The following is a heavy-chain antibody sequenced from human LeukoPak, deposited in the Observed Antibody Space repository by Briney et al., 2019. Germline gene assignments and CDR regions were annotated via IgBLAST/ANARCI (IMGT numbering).Heavy chain of an antibody. CDR1: GGTFSSYA. D-gene: IGHD1-26*01. CDR2: IIPIFGTA. J-gene: IGHJ4*02. CDR3: ARLPATTNPFDY. Sequence: ASVKVSCKASGGTFSSYAISWVRQAPGQGLEWMGGIIPIFGTANYAQKFQGRVTITADESTSTAYMELSSLRSEDTAVYYCARLPATTNPFDYWAREPWSPSPQ. V-gene: IGHV1-69*13.